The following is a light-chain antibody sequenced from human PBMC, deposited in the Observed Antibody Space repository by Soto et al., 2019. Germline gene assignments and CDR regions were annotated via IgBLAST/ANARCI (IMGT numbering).Light chain of an antibody. CDR2: GAS. CDR1: QSVSSSY. J-gene: IGKJ1*01. Sequence: EIVLKQSPGTLSLSQGERATLSCRASQSVSSSYLAWYQQKPGQAPRLXIYGASSRATGIPDSFSGSGSGTDFTLTISRLEPEDFAVYYCQQYGSSLWTFGQGTKVDIK. CDR3: QQYGSSLWT. V-gene: IGKV3-20*01.